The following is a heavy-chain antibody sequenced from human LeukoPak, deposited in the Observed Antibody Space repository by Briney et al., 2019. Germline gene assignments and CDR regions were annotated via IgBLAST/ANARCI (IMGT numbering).Heavy chain of an antibody. D-gene: IGHD3-10*01. CDR2: ISYEGSNK. CDR1: GFTFSSYG. V-gene: IGHV3-30*18. J-gene: IGHJ4*02. CDR3: AKDGWFGDYEGYFDY. Sequence: AGGSLRLSCAASGFTFSSYGMHWVRQAPGRGLEGGAVISYEGSNKYYADSVKGRFTISRDNSKNTLYLQMNSLRAEDTAAYYCAKDGWFGDYEGYFDYWGQGTLVTVSS.